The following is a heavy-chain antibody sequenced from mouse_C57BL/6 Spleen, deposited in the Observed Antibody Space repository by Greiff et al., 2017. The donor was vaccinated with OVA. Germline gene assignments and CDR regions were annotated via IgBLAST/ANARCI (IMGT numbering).Heavy chain of an antibody. J-gene: IGHJ3*01. D-gene: IGHD2-3*01. V-gene: IGHV10-1*01. CDR1: GFSFNTYA. CDR2: IRSKSNNYAT. Sequence: EVQLVESGGGLVQPKGSLKLSCAASGFSFNTYAMNWVRQAPGKGLEWVARIRSKSNNYATYYADSVKDRFTISRDDSESMLYLQMNNLKTEDTAMYYCVGDGYYSWFAYWGQGTLVTVSA. CDR3: VGDGYYSWFAY.